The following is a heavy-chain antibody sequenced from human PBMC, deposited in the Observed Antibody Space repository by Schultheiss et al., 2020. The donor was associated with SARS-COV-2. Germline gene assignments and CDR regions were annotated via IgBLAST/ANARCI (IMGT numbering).Heavy chain of an antibody. V-gene: IGHV3-53*01. CDR1: GFTVSSNY. J-gene: IGHJ4*02. CDR2: IYSGGST. CDR3: TRGIPYYDFWSGYYPPSN. D-gene: IGHD3-3*01. Sequence: LKISCAASGFTVSSNYMSWVRQAPGKGLEWVSVIYSGGSTYYADSVKGRFTISRDNSKNTLYLQMNSLRAEDTAVYYCTRGIPYYDFWSGYYPPSNWGQGTLVTVSS.